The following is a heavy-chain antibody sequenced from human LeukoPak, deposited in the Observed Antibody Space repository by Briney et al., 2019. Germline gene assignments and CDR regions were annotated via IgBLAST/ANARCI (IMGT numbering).Heavy chain of an antibody. J-gene: IGHJ4*02. CDR3: ARRRVGGPTGY. V-gene: IGHV4-39*01. CDR1: GGSIGSTDYY. D-gene: IGHD4-23*01. CDR2: FSYSGST. Sequence: PSETLSLTCAVSGGSIGSTDYYLGWIRQPPGKGLEWIGSFSYSGSTYYNPSLKSRVTISVDTSKNQFSLNLSSVTAADTAVYFCARRRVGGPTGYWGQGILVTVSS.